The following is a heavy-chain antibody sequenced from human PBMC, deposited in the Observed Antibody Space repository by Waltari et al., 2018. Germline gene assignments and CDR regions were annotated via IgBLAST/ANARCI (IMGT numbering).Heavy chain of an antibody. CDR1: GFTFSSYS. D-gene: IGHD6-13*01. CDR3: ARESSSSSFDY. V-gene: IGHV3-21*01. Sequence: EVQLVESGGGLVKPGGSLRLSCAASGFTFSSYSMNWFRQAPGKGLEWVSSLSSSSSYIYYADSVKGRFTMSRDNAKNSLYLQMNSLRAEDTAVYYCARESSSSSFDYWGQGTLVTVSS. J-gene: IGHJ4*02. CDR2: LSSSSSYI.